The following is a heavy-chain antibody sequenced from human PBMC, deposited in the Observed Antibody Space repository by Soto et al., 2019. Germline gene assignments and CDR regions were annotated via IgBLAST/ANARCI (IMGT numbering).Heavy chain of an antibody. J-gene: IGHJ4*02. V-gene: IGHV1-2*02. CDR2: INPKSGGT. CDR3: ARDLAKGGGSAGFDY. Sequence: ASVKVSCKASGYTFTVYYMHWVRQAPGQGLEWMGWINPKSGGTMYPQKFQGRVTMTWDTSISTAYMALTRLRSDDTAVYYRARDLAKGGGSAGFDYWGQGTLVTVSS. CDR1: GYTFTVYY. D-gene: IGHD1-26*01.